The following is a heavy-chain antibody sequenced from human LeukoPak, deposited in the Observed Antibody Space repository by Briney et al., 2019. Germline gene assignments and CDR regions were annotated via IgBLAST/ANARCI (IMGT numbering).Heavy chain of an antibody. CDR1: GYTFTNYG. D-gene: IGHD6-6*01. CDR2: IGVYNGNT. Sequence: ASVKVSCKASGYTFTNYGISWVRQAPGQGLEWMGWIGVYNGNTNYAQKLQGRVTMTTDTSTSTAYMELRSLRSDDTAVYYCARDAAPYSSSSSFDYWGQGTLVTVSS. V-gene: IGHV1-18*01. J-gene: IGHJ4*02. CDR3: ARDAAPYSSSSSFDY.